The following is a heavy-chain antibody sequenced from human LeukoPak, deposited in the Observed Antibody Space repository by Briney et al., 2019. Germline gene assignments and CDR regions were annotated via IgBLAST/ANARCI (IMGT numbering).Heavy chain of an antibody. CDR2: ISGTGDST. CDR3: AKDYSSGWYDY. Sequence: GGSLRLSCAASGFTFSSFVMNWVRQAPGKGLEWVSTISGTGDSTNYADSVKGRFTISRDNSKNTLSLQLNSLRAEDTAVYYCAKDYSSGWYDYWGQGTLVTVSS. D-gene: IGHD6-19*01. J-gene: IGHJ4*02. CDR1: GFTFSSFV. V-gene: IGHV3-23*01.